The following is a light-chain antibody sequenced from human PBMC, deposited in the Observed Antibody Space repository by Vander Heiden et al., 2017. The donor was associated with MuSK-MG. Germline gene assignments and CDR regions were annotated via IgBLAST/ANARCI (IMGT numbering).Light chain of an antibody. CDR1: QDIINY. Sequence: DIQMTQSPSSLSASVGDRVTITCRASQDIINYLAWFQQKPGEAPRSLIYSASTLQTGVPSRFSGSGSGTDFTLTISGLHPEDFATYYCQQDNTYPRTFGQGTRVEIK. CDR2: SAS. V-gene: IGKV1-16*01. CDR3: QQDNTYPRT. J-gene: IGKJ1*01.